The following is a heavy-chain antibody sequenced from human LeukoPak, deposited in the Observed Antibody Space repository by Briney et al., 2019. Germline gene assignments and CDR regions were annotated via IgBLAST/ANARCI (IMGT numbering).Heavy chain of an antibody. CDR2: IRDSGTEM. CDR3: VRDERWAFDF. D-gene: IGHD1-26*01. CDR1: GFTFSVYL. V-gene: IGHV3-48*01. Sequence: GGSLRLSCAASGFTFSVYLMNWVRQAPGKGLEWLSNIRDSGTEMYYADSVKRRFTITRDNAKNSPYLQMGGLRVEDTAVYFCVRDERWAFDFWGQGTLVTVSS. J-gene: IGHJ4*02.